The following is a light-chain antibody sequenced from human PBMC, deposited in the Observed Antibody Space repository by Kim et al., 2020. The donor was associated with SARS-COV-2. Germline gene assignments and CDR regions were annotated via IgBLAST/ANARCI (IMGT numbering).Light chain of an antibody. CDR2: GAS. CDR3: QQYGSSPRT. Sequence: EIVLTQFPGTLSLSPGERATLSCRASQSVSSSCVAWYQQKPGQAPSLLIYGASRWATVIPDRFSGSGSGTDFTLTISRLEPVDFAVYYCQQYGSSPRTFDQGTKVDI. CDR1: QSVSSSC. J-gene: IGKJ1*01. V-gene: IGKV3-20*01.